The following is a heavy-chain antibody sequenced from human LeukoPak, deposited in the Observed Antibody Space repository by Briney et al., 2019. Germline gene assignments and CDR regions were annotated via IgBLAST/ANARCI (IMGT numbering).Heavy chain of an antibody. V-gene: IGHV4-39*01. CDR1: GCSISSSSYY. CDR3: ARHRGIAAAFNWLDP. D-gene: IGHD6-13*01. J-gene: IGHJ5*02. Sequence: SETLSLTCTVSGCSISSSSYYWVCTRQPPGKGLEWLGSIYYSGSTYYNPSLKSLVTISENTPKNQFSPTLSSVTGPDTGVYYCARHRGIAAAFNWLDPWGQGNLVTVSS. CDR2: IYYSGST.